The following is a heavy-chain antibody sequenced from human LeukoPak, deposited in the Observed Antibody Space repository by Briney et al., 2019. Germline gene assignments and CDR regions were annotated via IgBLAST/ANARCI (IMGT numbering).Heavy chain of an antibody. V-gene: IGHV5-51*01. CDR1: GYSFTSYW. D-gene: IGHD1-14*01. CDR2: IYPGDSDT. J-gene: IGHJ4*02. CDR3: ARRNPAYYYFDY. Sequence: HGESLKISCKGSGYSFTSYWIGWVRQMPGKGLEWMGIIYPGDSDTRYSPSFQGRVTISADKSISTAYLQWSSLKASDTAIYYCARRNPAYYYFDYWGQGTLVTVSS.